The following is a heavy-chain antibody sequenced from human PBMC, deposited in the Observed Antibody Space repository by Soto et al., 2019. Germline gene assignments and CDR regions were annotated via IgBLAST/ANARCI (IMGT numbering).Heavy chain of an antibody. CDR3: ARTTAVPNTLRSRYFFDY. CDR1: GGSVSNKTYY. D-gene: IGHD4-17*01. J-gene: IGHJ4*02. CDR2: VYYSGNT. Sequence: SETLSLTCSVSGGSVSNKTYYWSWIRHPPGKRLEWIGYVYYSGNTNYNPSLKSRVTISVDLSKNQFSLRLSSVTTADTALYYCARTTAVPNTLRSRYFFDYWGQGAMVTVSS. V-gene: IGHV4-61*01.